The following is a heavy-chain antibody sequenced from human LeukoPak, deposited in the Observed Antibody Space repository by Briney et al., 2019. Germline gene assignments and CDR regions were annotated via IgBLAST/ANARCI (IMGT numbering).Heavy chain of an antibody. J-gene: IGHJ6*03. CDR1: GYTFTSYD. CDR3: ARRARYITIFGLPYYYMDV. Sequence: EASVKVSCKASGYTFTSYDINWVRQATGQGLEWMGWMNPNSGNTGYAQKFQGRVTITRNTSISTAYMELSSLRSEDTAVYYCARRARYITIFGLPYYYMDVRGKGTTVTVSS. V-gene: IGHV1-8*03. CDR2: MNPNSGNT. D-gene: IGHD3-3*01.